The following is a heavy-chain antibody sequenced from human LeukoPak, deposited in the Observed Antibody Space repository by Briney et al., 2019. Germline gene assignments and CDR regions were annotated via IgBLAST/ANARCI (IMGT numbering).Heavy chain of an antibody. D-gene: IGHD6-19*01. Sequence: GGSLTLSCAVSGLTFSKYAMNWVRQGPGKGLEWVSGIGASGASTYYADSVKGRFTISRDNSKNRLYLQVKSLRADDTGVYFCAKDLEAVAGTIVNGYWGQGTLVTVSS. J-gene: IGHJ4*02. CDR3: AKDLEAVAGTIVNGY. V-gene: IGHV3-23*01. CDR2: IGASGAST. CDR1: GLTFSKYA.